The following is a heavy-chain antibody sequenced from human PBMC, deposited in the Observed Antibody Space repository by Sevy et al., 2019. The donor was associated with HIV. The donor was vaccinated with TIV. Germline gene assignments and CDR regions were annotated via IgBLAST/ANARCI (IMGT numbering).Heavy chain of an antibody. D-gene: IGHD3-3*01. CDR1: GFTFSNAW. Sequence: GGSLRLPCAASGFTFSNAWMSWVRQAPGKGLEWVGRIKSKTDGGTTDYAAPVKGRFTISRDDSKNTLYLQMNSLKTEDTAVYYCTTTSGDYDFWSAERDLFDYWGQGTLVTVSS. CDR3: TTTSGDYDFWSAERDLFDY. CDR2: IKSKTDGGTT. V-gene: IGHV3-15*01. J-gene: IGHJ4*02.